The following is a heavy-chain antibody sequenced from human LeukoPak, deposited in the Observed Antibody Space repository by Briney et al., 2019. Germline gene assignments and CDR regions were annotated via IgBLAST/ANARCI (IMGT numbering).Heavy chain of an antibody. J-gene: IGHJ4*02. Sequence: GGSLRVSCAASGFTFSSYGMHWVRQAPGKGLEWVAFIRYDGSNKYYADSVKGRFTISRDNSKNTLYLQMNSLRAEDTAVYYCARGPGGAYTRPYWGQGTLVTVSS. CDR2: IRYDGSNK. V-gene: IGHV3-30*02. D-gene: IGHD6-13*01. CDR3: ARGPGGAYTRPY. CDR1: GFTFSSYG.